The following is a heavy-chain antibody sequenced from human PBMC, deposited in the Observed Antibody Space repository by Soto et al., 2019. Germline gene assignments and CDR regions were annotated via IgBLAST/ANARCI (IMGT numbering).Heavy chain of an antibody. CDR3: ARGIGTYYYDSSGYQPLQTPYYFDY. Sequence: EVQLVESGGGLVKPGGSLRLSCAASGFTFSSYSMNWVRQAPGKGLEWVSSISSSSSYIYYADSVKGRFTISRDNAKNSLYLQMNSLGAEDTAVYYCARGIGTYYYDSSGYQPLQTPYYFDYWGQGTLVTVSS. J-gene: IGHJ4*02. D-gene: IGHD3-22*01. CDR1: GFTFSSYS. CDR2: ISSSSSYI. V-gene: IGHV3-21*01.